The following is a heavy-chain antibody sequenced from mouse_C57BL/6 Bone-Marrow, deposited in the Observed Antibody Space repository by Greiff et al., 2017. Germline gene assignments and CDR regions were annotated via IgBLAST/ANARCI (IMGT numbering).Heavy chain of an antibody. J-gene: IGHJ3*01. CDR3: AREWIYYYGGFAY. Sequence: EVKLQESGPGLVKPSQSLSLTCSVTGYSITSGYYWNWIRQFPGNKLEWMGYISYDGSNNYNPSLKNRISITRDTSKNQFFLKLNSVTTEDTATYYCAREWIYYYGGFAYWGQGPLVTVSA. CDR2: ISYDGSN. CDR1: GYSITSGYY. V-gene: IGHV3-6*01. D-gene: IGHD1-1*01.